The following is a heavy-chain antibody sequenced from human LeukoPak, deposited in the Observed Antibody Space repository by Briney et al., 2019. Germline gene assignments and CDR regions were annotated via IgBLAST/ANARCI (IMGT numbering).Heavy chain of an antibody. CDR2: INPNSGGT. Sequence: GASVKVSCKASGYTFTGYYMHWVRQAPGQGLEWMGWINPNSGGTNYAQKFQGRVTMTRDTSISTAYMGLSRPRSDDTAVYYCARDMITFGGAHDYWGQGTLVTVSS. D-gene: IGHD3-16*01. CDR3: ARDMITFGGAHDY. V-gene: IGHV1-2*02. J-gene: IGHJ4*02. CDR1: GYTFTGYY.